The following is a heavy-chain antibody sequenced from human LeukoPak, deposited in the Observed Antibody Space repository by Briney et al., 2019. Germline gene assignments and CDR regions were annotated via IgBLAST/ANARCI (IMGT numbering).Heavy chain of an antibody. CDR2: ISGRGGGT. J-gene: IGHJ1*01. V-gene: IGHV3-23*01. Sequence: GGSLRLSCAASGFTVSSNYMTWVRQAPGKGLEWVSTISGRGGGTYYADSVKGRFTISGDNSKNTVYLQMNSLRAEDTAIYFCAKDRRLAATTLEHWGQGTLVTVSS. D-gene: IGHD2-15*01. CDR1: GFTVSSNY. CDR3: AKDRRLAATTLEH.